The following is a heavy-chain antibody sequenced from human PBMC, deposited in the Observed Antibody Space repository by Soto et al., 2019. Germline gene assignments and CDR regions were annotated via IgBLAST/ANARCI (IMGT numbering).Heavy chain of an antibody. D-gene: IGHD5-12*01. V-gene: IGHV1-8*01. CDR3: ARGRGGLDY. CDR1: GYSFTSYD. Sequence: QVQLVQSGAEVKKPGASVKVSCRASGYSFTSYDINWVRQATGQGLEWMGWMDPKTGNTDYGQKFQGRVTMTRTTSISTAYMELSSLTSEDTAVYYCARGRGGLDYWGQGTLVTVSS. CDR2: MDPKTGNT. J-gene: IGHJ4*02.